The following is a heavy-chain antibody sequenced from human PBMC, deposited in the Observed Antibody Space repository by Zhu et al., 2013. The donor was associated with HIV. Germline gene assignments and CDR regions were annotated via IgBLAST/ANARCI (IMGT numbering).Heavy chain of an antibody. CDR2: INPSGGST. CDR1: GYTFTSHY. CDR3: ATDRLHHDALDS. Sequence: QVQLVQSGAEVKKPGASVKVSCKASGYTFTSHYMHWVRQAPGQGLEWMGIINPSGGSTTYTQNFQGRVAMTRDTSTSTVYMELTSLRFEDTAVYYCATDRLHHDALDSWGQGTLVTVSS. V-gene: IGHV1-46*01. J-gene: IGHJ4*02.